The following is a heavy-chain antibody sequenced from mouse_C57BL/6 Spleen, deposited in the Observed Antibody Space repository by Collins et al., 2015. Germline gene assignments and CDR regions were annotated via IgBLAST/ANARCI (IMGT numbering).Heavy chain of an antibody. CDR3: ARHRTTEGYYAMDY. J-gene: IGHJ4*01. CDR1: GFTFSSYG. Sequence: EVQLVESGGDLVKPGGSLKLSCAASGFTFSSYGMSWVRQTPDKRLEWVATISSGGSYTYYPDSVKGRFTISRDNAKNTLYLQMSSLKSEDTAMYYCARHRTTEGYYAMDYWGQGTSVTVSS. D-gene: IGHD1-1*01. V-gene: IGHV5-6*01. CDR2: ISSGGSYT.